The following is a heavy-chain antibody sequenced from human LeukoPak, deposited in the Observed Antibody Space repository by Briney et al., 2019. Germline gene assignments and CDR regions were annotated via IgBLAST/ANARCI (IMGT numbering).Heavy chain of an antibody. J-gene: IGHJ4*02. CDR3: TRTMIHDY. Sequence: ASVKVSCKASGYTLTSYDINWVRQATGQGLEWMGWMNPNSGRTGYAQNFQGRITITRNTSISTAYMELSSLRSEDTAAYYCTRTMIHDYWGQGTLVTVSS. V-gene: IGHV1-8*01. D-gene: IGHD3-22*01. CDR2: MNPNSGRT. CDR1: GYTLTSYD.